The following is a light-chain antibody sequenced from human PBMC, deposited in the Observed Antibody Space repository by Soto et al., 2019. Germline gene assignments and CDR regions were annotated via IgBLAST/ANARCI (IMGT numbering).Light chain of an antibody. Sequence: EIVLTQSPGTLSLSPGERATLSCRASRSVSNNYVAWYQRKPGQAPRLLIYGASSRATDIPRRFSGSGSGTDFHLTITRLEAEDLAGYYWQQYGSSPPTFGQGTKVESK. V-gene: IGKV3-20*01. CDR2: GAS. J-gene: IGKJ1*01. CDR3: QQYGSSPPT. CDR1: RSVSNNY.